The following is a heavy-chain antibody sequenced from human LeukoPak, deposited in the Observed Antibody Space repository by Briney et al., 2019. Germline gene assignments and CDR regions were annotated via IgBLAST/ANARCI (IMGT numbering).Heavy chain of an antibody. J-gene: IGHJ3*02. CDR3: ARDTGPDSSGWPRGPDAFDI. Sequence: GGSLRLSCAASGFTFSSYGMNWVRQAPGKGLEWVSSISSSSSYIYYADSVKGRFTISRDNAKNSLYLQMNSLRAEDTAVYYCARDTGPDSSGWPRGPDAFDIWGQGTMVTVSS. D-gene: IGHD6-19*01. V-gene: IGHV3-21*01. CDR2: ISSSSSYI. CDR1: GFTFSSYG.